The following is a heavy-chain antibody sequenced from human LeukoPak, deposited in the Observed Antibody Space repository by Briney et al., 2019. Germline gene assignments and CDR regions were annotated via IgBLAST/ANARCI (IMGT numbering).Heavy chain of an antibody. J-gene: IGHJ4*02. D-gene: IGHD6-13*01. CDR2: IYYSGST. CDR3: ARDRGIAAAVHTTRYYFDY. Sequence: TSETLSLTCTVSGGSISSYYWSWIRQPPGKGLEGIGYIYYSGSTNYNPSLKSRVTISVDTSKNQFSLKLSSVTAADTAVYYCARDRGIAAAVHTTRYYFDYWGQGTLVTVSS. CDR1: GGSISSYY. V-gene: IGHV4-59*01.